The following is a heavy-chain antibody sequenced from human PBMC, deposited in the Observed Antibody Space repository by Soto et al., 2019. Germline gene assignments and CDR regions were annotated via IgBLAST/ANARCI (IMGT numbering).Heavy chain of an antibody. CDR2: IKSKTDGGTT. CDR1: GFTFSNAL. V-gene: IGHV3-15*01. J-gene: IGHJ5*02. CDR3: TTGLTIFGVVIDP. Sequence: EVQLVESGGGLVKPWGSLRLSCAASGFTFSNALMSWVRQAPGKGLEWVGRIKSKTDGGTTDYAAPVKGRFTISRDDSKNTLYLQMNSLKTEDTAVYYCTTGLTIFGVVIDPWGQGTLVTVSS. D-gene: IGHD3-3*01.